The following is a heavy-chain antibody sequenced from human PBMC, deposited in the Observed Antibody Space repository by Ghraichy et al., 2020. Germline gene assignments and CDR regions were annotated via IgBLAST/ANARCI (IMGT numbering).Heavy chain of an antibody. J-gene: IGHJ5*01. CDR2: IISSGNTK. V-gene: IGHV3-11*01. CDR1: GFTFSDHY. Sequence: GGSLRLSCTGSGFTFSDHYLTWIRQAPGKGLECISFIISSGNTKYYAESLKGRLTISRDDAKNSVYLQMDSLRADDTAVYYCVRTSGAWYDSWGQGTLVTVSS. D-gene: IGHD2-15*01. CDR3: VRTSGAWYDS.